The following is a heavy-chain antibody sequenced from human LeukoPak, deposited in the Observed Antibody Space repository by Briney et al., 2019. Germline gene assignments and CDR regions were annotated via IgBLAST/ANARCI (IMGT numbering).Heavy chain of an antibody. CDR3: ARGAPGSLLGI. CDR1: GFTFSSYG. D-gene: IGHD3-16*01. V-gene: IGHV3-33*01. J-gene: IGHJ3*02. CDR2: IWYDGSNK. Sequence: GRSLRLSCAASGFTFSSYGMHWVRQAPGKGLEWVAVIWYDGSNKYYADSVKGRFTISRDNSKNTLYLQMNSLRAEDTAVYYCARGAPGSLLGIWGQGTMVTVSS.